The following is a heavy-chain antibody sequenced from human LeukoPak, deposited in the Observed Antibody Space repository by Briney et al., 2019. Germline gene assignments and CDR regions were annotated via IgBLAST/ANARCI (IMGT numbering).Heavy chain of an antibody. D-gene: IGHD1-26*01. Sequence: GGALKLSCLGSGFTFSNYAFSWVRPAPGKGVGWGSAISGSGGSTYFADSVKGRFTISRDNSKNTVYLQMNSLRAEDTAVYYCAKGGSYYDDYFDYWGQGTLVTVSS. CDR2: ISGSGGST. CDR1: GFTFSNYA. V-gene: IGHV3-23*01. J-gene: IGHJ4*02. CDR3: AKGGSYYDDYFDY.